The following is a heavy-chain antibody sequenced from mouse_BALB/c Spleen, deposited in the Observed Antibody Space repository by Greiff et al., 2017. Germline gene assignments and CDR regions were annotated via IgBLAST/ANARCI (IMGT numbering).Heavy chain of an antibody. CDR3: ARDRGSSSYYFDY. J-gene: IGHJ2*01. CDR2: ILPGSGST. V-gene: IGHV1-9*01. CDR1: GYTFSSYW. D-gene: IGHD1-1*01. Sequence: QVQLQQSGAELMKPGASVKISCKATGYTFSSYWIEWVKQRPGHGLEWIGEILPGSGSTNYNEKFKGKATFTADTSSNTAYMQLSSLTSEDSAVYYCARDRGSSSYYFDYWGQGTTLTVSS.